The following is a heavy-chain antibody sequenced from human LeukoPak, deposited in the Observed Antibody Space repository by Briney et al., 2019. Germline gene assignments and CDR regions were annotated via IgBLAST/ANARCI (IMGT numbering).Heavy chain of an antibody. D-gene: IGHD5-12*01. Sequence: SETLSLTCTVSGGSISSSSSYWGWIRQPPGKGLEWIGTIYYSGTTYCNPSLKGRVTISVGTSKNHFSLKLRSVTAADTAVYYCARIRGFRPVFDFWGQGTLVTVSS. CDR1: GGSISSSSSY. CDR2: IYYSGTT. J-gene: IGHJ4*02. CDR3: ARIRGFRPVFDF. V-gene: IGHV4-39*02.